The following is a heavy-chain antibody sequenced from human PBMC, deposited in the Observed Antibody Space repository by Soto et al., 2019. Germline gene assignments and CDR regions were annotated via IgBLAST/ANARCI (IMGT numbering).Heavy chain of an antibody. Sequence: GGSLRLSCAASGFTSTEAWMGWVRQAPGKGLEWVSYISSSSSYTNYADSVKGRLTISRDNAKNSLYLQMNSLRAEDTAVYYCAKDRVYSSSWRTNFDYWGQGTLVTVSS. V-gene: IGHV3-11*05. CDR3: AKDRVYSSSWRTNFDY. D-gene: IGHD6-13*01. CDR2: ISSSSSYT. J-gene: IGHJ4*02. CDR1: GFTSTEAW.